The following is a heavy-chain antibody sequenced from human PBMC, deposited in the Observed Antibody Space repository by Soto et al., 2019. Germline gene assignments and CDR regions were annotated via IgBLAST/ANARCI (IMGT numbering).Heavy chain of an antibody. CDR2: IYYNGST. J-gene: IGHJ5*02. Sequence: PSETLSLTCTVSGGSINNYFWSWIRQSPGEGLEWIGYIYYNGSTNYNPSIKSRVTISVESSKNQFSLKLSSVTAADTAVFYCAKDSGYNYGYFRWFDPWGQGTLVTVSS. V-gene: IGHV4-59*01. CDR1: GGSINNYF. CDR3: AKDSGYNYGYFRWFDP. D-gene: IGHD5-18*01.